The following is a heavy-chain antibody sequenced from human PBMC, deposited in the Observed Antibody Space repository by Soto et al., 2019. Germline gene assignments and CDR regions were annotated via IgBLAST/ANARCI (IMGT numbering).Heavy chain of an antibody. D-gene: IGHD2-2*01. CDR2: ISAYNGNT. J-gene: IGHJ5*02. CDR3: ARDPLVVPAALSGPTSNWFDP. V-gene: IGHV1-18*01. Sequence: ASVKVSCKASGYTFTSYGISWVRQAPGQGLEWMGWISAYNGNTNYAQKLQGRVTMTTDKSTSTAYMELRSLRSDDTAVYYCARDPLVVPAALSGPTSNWFDPWGQGTLVTVSS. CDR1: GYTFTSYG.